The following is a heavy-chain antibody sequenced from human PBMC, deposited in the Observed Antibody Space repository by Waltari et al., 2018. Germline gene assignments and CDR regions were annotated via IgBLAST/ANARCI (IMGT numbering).Heavy chain of an antibody. CDR3: ARGLRDMVRGVIIRRNWFDP. V-gene: IGHV1-8*01. Sequence: QVQLVQSGAEVKKPGASVTVYCKASGYTFTSYDLNWVRQATGHGLGWMGWMNPNSGNTGYAQKFQGRVTMTRNTSISTAYMELSSLRSEDTAVYYCARGLRDMVRGVIIRRNWFDPWGQGTLVTVSS. J-gene: IGHJ5*02. CDR2: MNPNSGNT. CDR1: GYTFTSYD. D-gene: IGHD3-10*01.